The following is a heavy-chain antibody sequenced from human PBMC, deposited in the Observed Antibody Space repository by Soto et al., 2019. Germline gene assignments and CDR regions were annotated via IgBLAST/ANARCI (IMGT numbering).Heavy chain of an antibody. CDR3: ARDTATTVTTTGGHFDY. V-gene: IGHV1-69*01. D-gene: IGHD4-17*01. CDR2: IIPIFGTA. Sequence: QVQLVQSGAEVKKPGSSVKVSCKASGGTFSSYAISWVRQAPGQGLEWMGGIIPIFGTANYAQKFQGRVTITADESTRTAYMELSSLRSEDTAVYYCARDTATTVTTTGGHFDYWGQGTLVTVSS. CDR1: GGTFSSYA. J-gene: IGHJ4*02.